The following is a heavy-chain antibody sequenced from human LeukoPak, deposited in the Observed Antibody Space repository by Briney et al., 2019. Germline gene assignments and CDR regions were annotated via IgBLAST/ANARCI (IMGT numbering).Heavy chain of an antibody. Sequence: GGSLRLSCAASGFTFSSYGMHWVRQAPGKGLEWVAVVSYDGRDQYYADSVKGRFTISRDNSRNKLYLQMNSLRAEDTAVYFCAKDPCTNCHPLYYFDYWGQGTLVTVSS. V-gene: IGHV3-30*18. J-gene: IGHJ4*02. CDR1: GFTFSSYG. CDR3: AKDPCTNCHPLYYFDY. D-gene: IGHD2-2*01. CDR2: VSYDGRDQ.